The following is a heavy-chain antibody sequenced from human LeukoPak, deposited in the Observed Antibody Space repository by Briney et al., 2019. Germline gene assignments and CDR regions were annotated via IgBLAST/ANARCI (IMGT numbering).Heavy chain of an antibody. J-gene: IGHJ4*02. CDR1: GFTFSSYG. CDR2: IWYDGSNK. D-gene: IGHD3-9*01. V-gene: IGHV3-30*02. CDR3: AKEGDILTGYYDY. Sequence: GGSLRLSCAASGFTFSSYGMHWVRQAPGKGLEWVAVIWYDGSNKYYADSVKGRFTISRDNSKNTLYLQMNSLRAEDTAVYYCAKEGDILTGYYDYWGQGTLVTVSS.